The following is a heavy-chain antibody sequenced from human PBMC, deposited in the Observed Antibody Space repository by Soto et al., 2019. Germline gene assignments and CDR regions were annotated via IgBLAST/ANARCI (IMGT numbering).Heavy chain of an antibody. J-gene: IGHJ4*02. V-gene: IGHV3-23*01. Sequence: GGSLRLSCAASGFTFSSYAMSWVRQAPGKGLEWVSAISGSGGSTYYADSVKGRFTISRDNSKNTLYLQMNSLRAEDTAVYYCAKGDYYDSSGYYFFRNSYFDYWGRGTLVTVSS. CDR3: AKGDYYDSSGYYFFRNSYFDY. D-gene: IGHD3-22*01. CDR1: GFTFSSYA. CDR2: ISGSGGST.